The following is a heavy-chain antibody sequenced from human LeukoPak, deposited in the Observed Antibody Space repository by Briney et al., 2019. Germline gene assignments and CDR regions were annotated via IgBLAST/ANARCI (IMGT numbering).Heavy chain of an antibody. CDR2: ISWNSGSI. V-gene: IGHV3-9*01. CDR3: AKALGRYFDWLYDY. CDR1: GFTFDDYA. D-gene: IGHD3-9*01. Sequence: GGSLRLSCAASGFTFDDYAMHWVRQAPGKGLEGGSGISWNSGSIGYADSVKGRFTISRDNAKNSLYLQMNSLRAEDTALYYCAKALGRYFDWLYDYWGQGTLVTVSS. J-gene: IGHJ4*02.